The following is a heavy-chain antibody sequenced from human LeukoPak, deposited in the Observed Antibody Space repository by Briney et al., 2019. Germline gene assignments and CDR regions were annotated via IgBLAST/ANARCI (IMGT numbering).Heavy chain of an antibody. V-gene: IGHV1-69*13. Sequence: ASVKVSCKASGGTFSSYAISWVRQAPGQGLEWVGGIIPIFGTANYAQKFRGRVTITADESTSTAYMELSSLRSEDTAVYYCARGGRDYSNYVDYWGQGTLVTVSS. CDR2: IIPIFGTA. CDR1: GGTFSSYA. J-gene: IGHJ4*02. D-gene: IGHD4-11*01. CDR3: ARGGRDYSNYVDY.